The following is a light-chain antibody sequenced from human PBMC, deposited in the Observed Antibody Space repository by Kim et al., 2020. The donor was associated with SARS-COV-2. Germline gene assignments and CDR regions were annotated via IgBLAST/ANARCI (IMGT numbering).Light chain of an antibody. Sequence: VSPGKAASIPCSGDKLGDKYACWYQQKPGQSPVLVIYQDSKRPSGIPERFSGSNSGNTATLTISGTQAMDEADYYCQAWDSSTVVFGGGTQLTVL. V-gene: IGLV3-1*01. CDR2: QDS. CDR1: KLGDKY. CDR3: QAWDSSTVV. J-gene: IGLJ2*01.